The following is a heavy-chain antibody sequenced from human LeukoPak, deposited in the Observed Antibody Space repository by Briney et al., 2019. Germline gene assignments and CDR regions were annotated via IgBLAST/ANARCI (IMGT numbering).Heavy chain of an antibody. Sequence: KPPETLSLTCTVSGGSISSYYWSWIRQPAGKGLEWIGRIYTSGSTNYNPSLKSRVTMSVDTSKNQFSLKLSSVTAADTAVYYCARDLGDSSGYYRYYYYYYYMDVWGKGTTVTVSS. V-gene: IGHV4-4*07. D-gene: IGHD3-22*01. CDR1: GGSISSYY. J-gene: IGHJ6*03. CDR3: ARDLGDSSGYYRYYYYYYYMDV. CDR2: IYTSGST.